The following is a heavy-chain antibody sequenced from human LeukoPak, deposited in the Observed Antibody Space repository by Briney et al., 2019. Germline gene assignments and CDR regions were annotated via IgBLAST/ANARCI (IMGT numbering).Heavy chain of an antibody. V-gene: IGHV3-23*01. CDR2: ISGSGGST. D-gene: IGHD5-18*01. J-gene: IGHJ4*02. Sequence: PGGSLRLSCAASGFTFSSYAMSWVCQAPGKGLEWVSAISGSGGSTYYADSVKGRFTISRDNSKNTLYLQMNSLRAEDTAVYYCAKLTSYGHNFDYWGQGTLVTVSS. CDR3: AKLTSYGHNFDY. CDR1: GFTFSSYA.